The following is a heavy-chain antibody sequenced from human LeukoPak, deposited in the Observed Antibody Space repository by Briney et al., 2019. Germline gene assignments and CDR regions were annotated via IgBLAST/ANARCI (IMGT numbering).Heavy chain of an antibody. CDR3: TRVGPSLHRNSDY. D-gene: IGHD1-14*01. CDR2: INHSGST. V-gene: IGHV4-34*01. Sequence: GSLRLSCAASGFTFSSYEMNWIRQPPGKGLEWIGEINHSGSTNYNPSLRSRVTISVDTSKNQFSLKLSSVTAADTAVYYCTRVGPSLHRNSDYWGQGTLVTVSS. CDR1: GFTFSSYE. J-gene: IGHJ4*02.